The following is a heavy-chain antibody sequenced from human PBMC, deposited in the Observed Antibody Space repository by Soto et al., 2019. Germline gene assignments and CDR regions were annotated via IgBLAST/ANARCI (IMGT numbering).Heavy chain of an antibody. CDR3: ARSQGSDPFDP. D-gene: IGHD6-25*01. V-gene: IGHV1-18*04. CDR2: ISPYNGNT. CDR1: GYTFTNYG. Sequence: QVQLVQSGAEVKKPGASVKVSCKASGYTFTNYGINWVRQAPGQGLEWMGWISPYNGNTKYAQNLQGRVTMTTDTSTTPAYMELRSLRSDDTAVYDCARSQGSDPFDPWGQGTLVTVSS. J-gene: IGHJ5*02.